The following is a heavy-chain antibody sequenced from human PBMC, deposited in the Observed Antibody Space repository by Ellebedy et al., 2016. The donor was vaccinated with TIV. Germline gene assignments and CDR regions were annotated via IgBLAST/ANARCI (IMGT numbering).Heavy chain of an antibody. J-gene: IGHJ4*02. D-gene: IGHD4-17*01. CDR1: GGSISSYY. CDR2: IYYSGST. V-gene: IGHV4-59*08. CDR3: AGFTVTTFGY. Sequence: SETLSLTXTVSGGSISSYYWSWIRQPPGKGLEWIGYIYYSGSTNYNPSLKSRVTISVDTSKNQFSLKLSSVTAADTAVYYCAGFTVTTFGYWGQGTLVTVSS.